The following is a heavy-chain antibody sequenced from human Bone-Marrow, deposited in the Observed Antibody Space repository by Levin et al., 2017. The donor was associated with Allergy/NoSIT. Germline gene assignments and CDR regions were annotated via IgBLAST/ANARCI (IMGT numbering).Heavy chain of an antibody. CDR2: FNPNGDIT. J-gene: IGHJ4*02. V-gene: IGHV1-46*01. CDR1: GYTFTRNY. CDR3: ARDLGSGMYGFDY. Sequence: GGFLRLSCKAFGYTFTRNYMHWVRQAPGQGLEWMGLFNPNGDITSYSQNFQGRITVTRDTSTSTVYMELSSLRSEDTAVYYCARDLGSGMYGFDYWGQGTLVTVSS. D-gene: IGHD1-26*01.